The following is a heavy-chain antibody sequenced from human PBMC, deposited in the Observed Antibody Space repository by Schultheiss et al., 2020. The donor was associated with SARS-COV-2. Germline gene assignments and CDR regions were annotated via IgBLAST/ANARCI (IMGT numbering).Heavy chain of an antibody. J-gene: IGHJ6*02. Sequence: GGSLRLSCAASGFTFSSYAMSWVRQAPGKGLEWVSAISGSGGSTYYADSVKGRFTISRDNSKNTLYLQMNSLRAEDTAVYYCARDLNRLRFLEWSTSGMDVWDQGTTVTVSS. CDR2: ISGSGGST. CDR1: GFTFSSYA. CDR3: ARDLNRLRFLEWSTSGMDV. V-gene: IGHV3-23*01. D-gene: IGHD3-3*01.